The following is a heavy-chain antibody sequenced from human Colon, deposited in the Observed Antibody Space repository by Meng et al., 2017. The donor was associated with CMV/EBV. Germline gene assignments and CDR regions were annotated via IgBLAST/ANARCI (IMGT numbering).Heavy chain of an antibody. V-gene: IGHV3-11*04. CDR1: GFTFSDYY. J-gene: IGHJ6*02. CDR2: ISSSGSTI. D-gene: IGHD5-18*01. Sequence: GESLKISCAASGFTFSDYYMSWIRQAPGKGLEWVSYISSSGSTIYYADSVKGRFTISRDNAKNSLYLQMNSLRAEDTAVYYCAREGSPDTAMVMFDYYYYGMDVWGQGTSVTVSS. CDR3: AREGSPDTAMVMFDYYYYGMDV.